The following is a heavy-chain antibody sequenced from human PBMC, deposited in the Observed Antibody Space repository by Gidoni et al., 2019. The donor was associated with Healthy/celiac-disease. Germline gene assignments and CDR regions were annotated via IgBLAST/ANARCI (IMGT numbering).Heavy chain of an antibody. Sequence: QVQLQQWGAGLLKPSETLSLTCAVYGGSFSGYYWSWIRQPPGKGLEWIGEINHSGRTNYNPSLKSRVTISVDTSKNQFSLKLSSVTAADTAVYYCARASRGSSSPRSFDYWGQGTLVTVSS. V-gene: IGHV4-34*01. CDR3: ARASRGSSSPRSFDY. CDR1: GGSFSGYY. D-gene: IGHD6-6*01. J-gene: IGHJ4*02. CDR2: INHSGRT.